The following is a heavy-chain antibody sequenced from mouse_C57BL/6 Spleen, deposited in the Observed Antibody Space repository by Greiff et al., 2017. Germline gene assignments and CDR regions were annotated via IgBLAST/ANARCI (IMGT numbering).Heavy chain of an antibody. CDR1: GFSLSTSGMG. CDR3: ARRAEDYGSSYFDD. Sequence: QVTLKESGPGILQSSQTLSLSCSFSGFSLSTSGMGVSWLRQPSGQGLVWLAHFYWGDDKRYHPSLKSRLTISKDTSRNQVFLKITSVDTADTATYYCARRAEDYGSSYFDDWGQGTTLTVSS. CDR2: FYWGDDK. J-gene: IGHJ2*01. D-gene: IGHD1-1*01. V-gene: IGHV8-12*01.